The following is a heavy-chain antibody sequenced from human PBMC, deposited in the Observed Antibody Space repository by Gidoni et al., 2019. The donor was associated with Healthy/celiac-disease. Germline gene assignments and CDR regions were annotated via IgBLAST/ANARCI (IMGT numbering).Heavy chain of an antibody. V-gene: IGHV5-10-1*03. D-gene: IGHD3-22*01. CDR3: ARQLNPHGDSSGYTFDY. J-gene: IGHJ4*02. Sequence: DVQLVQSGAEVKKPGESLRISCKGYGYSFTSYWISWVRQMPGKGLEWMGRIDPSDSYTNYSPSFQGHVTISADKSISTAYLQWSSLKASDTAMYYCARQLNPHGDSSGYTFDYWGQGTLVTVSS. CDR1: GYSFTSYW. CDR2: IDPSDSYT.